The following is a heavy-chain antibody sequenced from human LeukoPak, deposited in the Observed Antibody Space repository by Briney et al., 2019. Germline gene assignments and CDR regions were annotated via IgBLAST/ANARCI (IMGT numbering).Heavy chain of an antibody. CDR2: IRYDGSNK. CDR1: GFTFSSYG. Sequence: GGSLRLSCAASGFTFSSYGMHWVRQAPGKGLEWVAFIRYDGSNKYYADSVKGRFTISRDNSKNTPYLQMNSLRAEDTAVYYCAKDRTALRFLEWLFDFDYWGQGTLVTVSS. CDR3: AKDRTALRFLEWLFDFDY. D-gene: IGHD3-3*01. J-gene: IGHJ4*02. V-gene: IGHV3-30*02.